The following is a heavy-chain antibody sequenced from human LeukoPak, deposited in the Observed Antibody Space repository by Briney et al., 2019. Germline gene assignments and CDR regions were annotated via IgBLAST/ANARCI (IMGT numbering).Heavy chain of an antibody. Sequence: GGSLRLSCAASGFTVSSNYMSWVRQAPGKGLEWVSVIYSGGSTYYADSVKGRFTISRDNAKNTLYLQMNSLRAEDTAVYYCASYSSGWYEDDYWGQGTLVTVSS. J-gene: IGHJ4*02. V-gene: IGHV3-53*01. CDR1: GFTVSSNY. CDR2: IYSGGST. D-gene: IGHD6-19*01. CDR3: ASYSSGWYEDDY.